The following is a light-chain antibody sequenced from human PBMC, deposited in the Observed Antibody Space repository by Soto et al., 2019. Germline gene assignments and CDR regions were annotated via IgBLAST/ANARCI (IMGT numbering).Light chain of an antibody. V-gene: IGKV1-39*01. Sequence: DIQMTQSPSSLFASVGDRVTVTCRASQTINNFVNWYHQKPGKAPKLLIYGASSLQSGVPSRFSGGGSGTTFTLTITSVPPEDFGIYYCKQSHSSPRTFGQGTKVDIK. J-gene: IGKJ1*01. CDR3: KQSHSSPRT. CDR1: QTINNF. CDR2: GAS.